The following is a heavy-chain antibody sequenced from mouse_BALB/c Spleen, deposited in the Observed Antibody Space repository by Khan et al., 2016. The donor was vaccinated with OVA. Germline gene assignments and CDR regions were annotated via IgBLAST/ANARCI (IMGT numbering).Heavy chain of an antibody. Sequence: EVQLQESGPGLVKPSPSLSFSCTVTGHSITSDYAWYWIRQPPGNKLEWMGYISYSGSTSYTPPLQSRTSITRDTSTNQSFLQLKSVTTEDTATYYCAGGRTYWGQGTLVTVSA. CDR2: ISYSGST. V-gene: IGHV3-2*02. CDR3: AGGRTY. CDR1: GHSITSDYA. J-gene: IGHJ3*01.